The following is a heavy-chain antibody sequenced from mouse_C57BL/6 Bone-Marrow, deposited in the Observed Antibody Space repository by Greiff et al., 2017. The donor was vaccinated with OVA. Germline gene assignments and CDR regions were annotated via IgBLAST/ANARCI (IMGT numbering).Heavy chain of an antibody. CDR1: GYSITSGYY. CDR2: ISYDGSN. Sequence: EVKLQESGPGLVKPSQSLSLTCSVTGYSITSGYYWNWIRQFPGNKLEWMGYISYDGSNNYNPSLKNRISITRDTSKNQFFLKLNSVTTEDTATYYCARGGGYPSWYFDVWGTGTTVTVSS. D-gene: IGHD2-14*01. V-gene: IGHV3-6*01. J-gene: IGHJ1*03. CDR3: ARGGGYPSWYFDV.